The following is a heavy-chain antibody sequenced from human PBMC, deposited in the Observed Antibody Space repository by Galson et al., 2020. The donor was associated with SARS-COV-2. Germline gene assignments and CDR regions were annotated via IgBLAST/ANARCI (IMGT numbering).Heavy chain of an antibody. CDR3: ARVETDYYDSSVFLYYYYMDV. J-gene: IGHJ6*03. Sequence: SETLSLTCAVYGGSFSGYSWSWIRQPPGKGLEWIGEINHSGSTNYNPSLKSRVTISVDTSKNQFSLKLSSVTAADTAVYYCARVETDYYDSSVFLYYYYMDVWGKGTTVTISS. CDR2: INHSGST. V-gene: IGHV4-34*01. D-gene: IGHD3-22*01. CDR1: GGSFSGYS.